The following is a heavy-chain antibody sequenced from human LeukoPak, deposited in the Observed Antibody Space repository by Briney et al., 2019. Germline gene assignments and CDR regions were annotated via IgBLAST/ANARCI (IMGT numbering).Heavy chain of an antibody. J-gene: IGHJ4*02. CDR2: IIPIFGTA. CDR3: AREGGRILRYFDWLLGYFDY. D-gene: IGHD3-9*01. V-gene: IGHV1-69*01. Sequence: SVKVSCKASGGTFSSYAISWVRQAPGQGLEWMGGIIPIFGTANYAQKFQGRVTITADESTSTAYMELSSLRSEDTAVYYRAREGGRILRYFDWLLGYFDYWGQGTLVTVSS. CDR1: GGTFSSYA.